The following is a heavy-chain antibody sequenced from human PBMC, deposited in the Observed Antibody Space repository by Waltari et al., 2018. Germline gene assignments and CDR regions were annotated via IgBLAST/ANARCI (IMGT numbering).Heavy chain of an antibody. CDR3: ARGYCSDGSCYSSFYYGMDL. D-gene: IGHD2-15*01. J-gene: IGHJ6*02. CDR2: IIPIFRQE. Sequence: QVELVQSGAEVKKPGSSVTVSCKASGGPFRSYSLIWVRQAPGQGLEWMGGIIPIFRQEKYSKKFQGRVTITADESSKTVYMELRGLTSEDTAVYYCARGYCSDGSCYSSFYYGMDLWGQGTTVTVSS. CDR1: GGPFRSYS. V-gene: IGHV1-69*01.